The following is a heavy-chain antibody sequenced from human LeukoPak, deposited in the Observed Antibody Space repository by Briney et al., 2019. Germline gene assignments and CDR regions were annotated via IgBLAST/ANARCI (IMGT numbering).Heavy chain of an antibody. CDR1: AGSISSYY. D-gene: IGHD1-26*01. Sequence: PSETLSLTCTVSAGSISSYYWSWIRQPPGKGLEWIGYIYYSGSTNYNPSLKSRVTISVDTSKNQFSLKLSSVTAADTAVYYCARGRSGYSGRLYYFDYWGQGTLVTVSS. CDR2: IYYSGST. CDR3: ARGRSGYSGRLYYFDY. J-gene: IGHJ4*02. V-gene: IGHV4-59*01.